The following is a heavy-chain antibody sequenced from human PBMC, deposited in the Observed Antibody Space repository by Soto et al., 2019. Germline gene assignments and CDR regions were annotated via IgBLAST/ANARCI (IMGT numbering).Heavy chain of an antibody. CDR1: GGSISSGGYY. CDR3: ARSSSLYYYMDV. J-gene: IGHJ6*03. CDR2: IYYSGST. V-gene: IGHV4-31*02. D-gene: IGHD2-2*01. Sequence: SETLSLTCTVSGGSISSGGYYWSWIRQHPGKGLEWIGYIYYSGSTYYNPSLKSRVTISVDTSKNQFSLKLSSVTAADTAVYYCARSSSLYYYMDVWGKGTTVTVSS.